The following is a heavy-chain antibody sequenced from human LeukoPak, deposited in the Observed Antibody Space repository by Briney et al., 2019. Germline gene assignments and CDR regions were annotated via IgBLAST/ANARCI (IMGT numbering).Heavy chain of an antibody. V-gene: IGHV4-34*01. CDR2: INHSGST. Sequence: KSSETLSFTCAVYGGSFSGYYWSWIRQPPGKGLEWIGEINHSGSTNYNPSLKSRVTISVDTSKNQFSLKLSSVTAADTAVYYCARGVGYYDSSGSFDYWGQGTLVTVSS. J-gene: IGHJ4*02. CDR3: ARGVGYYDSSGSFDY. D-gene: IGHD3-22*01. CDR1: GGSFSGYY.